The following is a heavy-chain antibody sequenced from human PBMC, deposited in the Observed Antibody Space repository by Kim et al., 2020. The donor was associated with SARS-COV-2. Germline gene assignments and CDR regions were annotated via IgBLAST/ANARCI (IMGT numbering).Heavy chain of an antibody. CDR1: GYTFTGYY. J-gene: IGHJ6*02. Sequence: ASVKVSCKASGYTFTGYYMHWVRQAPGQGLEWMGRINPNSGGTNYAQKFQGRVTMTRDTSISTAYMELSRLRSDDTAVYYCARPAAGTPYYYYYGMDVWGQGTTVTVSS. CDR2: INPNSGGT. D-gene: IGHD6-13*01. V-gene: IGHV1-2*06. CDR3: ARPAAGTPYYYYYGMDV.